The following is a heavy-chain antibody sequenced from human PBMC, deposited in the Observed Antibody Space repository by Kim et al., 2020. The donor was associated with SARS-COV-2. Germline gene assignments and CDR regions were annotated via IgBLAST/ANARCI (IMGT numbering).Heavy chain of an antibody. V-gene: IGHV3-53*01. CDR2: IYRNGTT. J-gene: IGHJ4*02. CDR1: EFSVSTKT. CDR3: AGDNYNNYWYKY. D-gene: IGHD1-20*01. Sequence: GGSLRLSCAASEFSVSTKTMTWVCQAPGKGLEWVSIIYRNGTTYYADSVKGRFTTSRDTSKNTLYLQMDNLRADDTAVYYCAGDNYNNYWYKYWGQGTLVTVSA.